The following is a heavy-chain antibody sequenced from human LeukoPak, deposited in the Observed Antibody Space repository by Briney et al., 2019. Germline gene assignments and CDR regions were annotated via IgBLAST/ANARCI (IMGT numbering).Heavy chain of an antibody. CDR3: AKKETDVLLWFGELSSPDY. Sequence: ASVKVSCKVSGYTLTELSMHWVRQAPGKGLEWMGGFDPEDGETIYAQKFQGRVTMTEDTSTDTAYMELNSLRAEDTAVYYCAKKETDVLLWFGELSSPDYWGQGTLVTVSS. V-gene: IGHV1-24*01. CDR1: GYTLTELS. D-gene: IGHD3-10*01. J-gene: IGHJ4*02. CDR2: FDPEDGET.